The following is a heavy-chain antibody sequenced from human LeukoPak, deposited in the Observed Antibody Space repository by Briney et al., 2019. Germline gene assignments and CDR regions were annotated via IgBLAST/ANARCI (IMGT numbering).Heavy chain of an antibody. CDR1: GYSISSGYY. CDR3: ARVYIVVVPAALSLFDY. Sequence: SETLSLTCTVSGYSISSGYYWGWIRQPPGQGLEWIGSIYHSGSTYYNPSLKSRVTISVDTSKNQFSLKLSSVTAADTAVYYCARVYIVVVPAALSLFDYWGQGTLVTVSS. J-gene: IGHJ4*02. CDR2: IYHSGST. D-gene: IGHD2-2*01. V-gene: IGHV4-38-2*02.